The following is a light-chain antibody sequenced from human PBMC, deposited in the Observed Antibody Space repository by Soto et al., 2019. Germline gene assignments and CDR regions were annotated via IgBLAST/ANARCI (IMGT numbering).Light chain of an antibody. J-gene: IGLJ1*01. CDR1: GSNIGAGYE. V-gene: IGLV1-40*01. Sequence: QSVLTQPPSVSGAPGQRVTISCTGSGSNIGAGYEVHWYQQLPGTAPKLLIYGNNNRPSGVPDRFSGSKSGTSGSLAITGLQAEDEADYYCQSYDSSLSGYVFGTGTKLTVL. CDR2: GNN. CDR3: QSYDSSLSGYV.